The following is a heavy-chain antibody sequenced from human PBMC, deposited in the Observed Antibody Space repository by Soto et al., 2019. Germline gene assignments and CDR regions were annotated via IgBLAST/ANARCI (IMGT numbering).Heavy chain of an antibody. D-gene: IGHD2-15*01. CDR3: ARGRQLVKNCSGGSCYYYYYYMDV. CDR2: MNPNSGNT. J-gene: IGHJ6*03. CDR1: GYTFTSYD. V-gene: IGHV1-8*01. Sequence: ASVKVSCKASGYTFTSYDINWVRQATGQGLEWMGWMNPNSGNTGYAQKFQGRVTMTRNTSISTAYMELSSLRSEDTAVYYCARGRQLVKNCSGGSCYYYYYYMDVWGKGTTVTVSS.